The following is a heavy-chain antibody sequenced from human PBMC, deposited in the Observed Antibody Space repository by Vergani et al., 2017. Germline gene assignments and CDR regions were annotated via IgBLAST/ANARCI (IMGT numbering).Heavy chain of an antibody. Sequence: EVHLLESGGGQVEAGGSLRLSCVASGFTFSNSAMSWVRQTSGKGLEWVSAISGHGDRTYYADSVKGRFTISRDNSKNTLYLQMNSLRAEDTAVYYCAKDKSWNYICDYWGQGTLVTVSS. CDR2: ISGHGDRT. V-gene: IGHV3-23*01. CDR1: GFTFSNSA. CDR3: AKDKSWNYICDY. J-gene: IGHJ4*02. D-gene: IGHD1-7*01.